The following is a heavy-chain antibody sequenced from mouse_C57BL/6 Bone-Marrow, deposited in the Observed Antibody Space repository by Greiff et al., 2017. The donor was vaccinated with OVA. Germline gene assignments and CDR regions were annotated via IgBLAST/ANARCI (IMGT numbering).Heavy chain of an antibody. Sequence: EVQLVESGGGLVQPKGSLKLSCAASGFSFNTYAMNWVRQAPGKGLEWVARIRSKSNNYATYYADSVKDRFTISRDDSESMLYLQMNNLKTEDTAMYYCVRRDDYGTGDYWGQGTSVTVSS. V-gene: IGHV10-1*01. J-gene: IGHJ4*01. CDR3: VRRDDYGTGDY. D-gene: IGHD2-4*01. CDR1: GFSFNTYA. CDR2: IRSKSNNYAT.